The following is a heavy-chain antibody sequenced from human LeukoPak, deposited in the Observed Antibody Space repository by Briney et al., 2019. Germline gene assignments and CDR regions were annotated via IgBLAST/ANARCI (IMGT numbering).Heavy chain of an antibody. CDR1: GFTVSSNY. J-gene: IGHJ3*02. CDR3: ARERGVGVFDI. D-gene: IGHD2-2*01. Sequence: GGSLRLSCAASGFTVSSNYMSWVRQAPGKGLEWVSVIYRGGSTYYAAAVNGRITISRDNAKNSLYLQMNSLRAEHTAVHYCARERGVGVFDIWGQGTMVTVSS. V-gene: IGHV3-66*01. CDR2: IYRGGST.